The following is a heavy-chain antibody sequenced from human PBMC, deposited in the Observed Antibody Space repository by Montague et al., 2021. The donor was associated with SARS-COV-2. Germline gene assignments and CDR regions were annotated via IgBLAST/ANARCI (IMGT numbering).Heavy chain of an antibody. D-gene: IGHD3-9*01. CDR2: INHSGST. V-gene: IGHV4-34*01. J-gene: IGHJ4*02. Sequence: SETLSLTCAVYGGSFSGYYWSWIRQPPGKGLEWFGEINHSGSTNYKSSLKSRVTISSDTSKKQFSLKMSSVTAADTAVYYCAGGSVSGYYDFLTGSRSYFDHWGQGTLVTVSS. CDR3: AGGSVSGYYDFLTGSRSYFDH. CDR1: GGSFSGYY.